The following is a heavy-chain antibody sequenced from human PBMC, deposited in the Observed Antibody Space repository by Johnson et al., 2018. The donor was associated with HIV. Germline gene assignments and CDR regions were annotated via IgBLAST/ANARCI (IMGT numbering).Heavy chain of an antibody. J-gene: IGHJ3*02. CDR2: ISYDGSNK. CDR3: ARDDGSGIRVKGAFDI. Sequence: QVQLVESGGGVVQPGRSLRLSCAASGFTFSSYAMHWVRQAPGKGLEWVAVISYDGSNKYYADSVKGRFTISRDNSKTTLSLQMNSLSAEDTAVYYCARDDGSGIRVKGAFDIWGQGTWVAVSS. CDR1: GFTFSSYA. V-gene: IGHV3-30*04. D-gene: IGHD3-10*01.